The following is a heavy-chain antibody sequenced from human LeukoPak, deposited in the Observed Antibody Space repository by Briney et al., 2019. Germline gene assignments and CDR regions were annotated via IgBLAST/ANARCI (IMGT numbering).Heavy chain of an antibody. V-gene: IGHV3-74*01. D-gene: IGHD3-22*01. CDR2: IKSDGKT. CDR3: ARAPSEIGGYYPEYFRH. J-gene: IGHJ1*01. CDR1: GFTFSSYW. Sequence: GGSLRLSCAASGFTFSSYWMHWVRQARGKGLVWVSRIKSDGKTNYADSVKGRFTISRDNAKDTVSLQMNSLRAEDTGVYYCARAPSEIGGYYPEYFRHWGQGTLVTVSS.